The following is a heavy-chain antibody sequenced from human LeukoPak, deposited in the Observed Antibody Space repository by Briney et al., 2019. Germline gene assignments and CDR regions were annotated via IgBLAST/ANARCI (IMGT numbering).Heavy chain of an antibody. D-gene: IGHD3-16*01. CDR3: ARNFGGLGY. CDR1: GFSFSNYA. CDR2: VTSGGGHI. J-gene: IGHJ4*02. V-gene: IGHV3-23*01. Sequence: GGSLRLSCAASGFSFSNYAMSWVRQAPGKGLEWVSGVTSGGGHIYYADFVKGRFTISRDDSKNTLFLQMDSLRSEDTAVYYCARNFGGLGYWGQGTLVTVSS.